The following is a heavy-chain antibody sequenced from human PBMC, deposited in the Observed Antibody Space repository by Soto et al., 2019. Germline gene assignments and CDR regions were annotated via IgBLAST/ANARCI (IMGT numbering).Heavy chain of an antibody. J-gene: IGHJ4*02. CDR2: IYYSGST. Sequence: PSETLSVTCTGSGGSIISSSYYWGWIRQPQGKGLEWIGSIYYSGSTYYNPFVKSRVTISVDTSKNQFSLKLSSVTAADTSVYYCAWFSGYYLFLYWGQGTLVAVFS. CDR1: GGSIISSSYY. CDR3: AWFSGYYLFLY. V-gene: IGHV4-39*01. D-gene: IGHD3-22*01.